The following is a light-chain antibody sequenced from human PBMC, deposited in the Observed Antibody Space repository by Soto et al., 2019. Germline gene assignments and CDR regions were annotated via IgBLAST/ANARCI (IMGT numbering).Light chain of an antibody. J-gene: IGKJ1*01. V-gene: IGKV3-15*01. CDR1: QSVSSN. CDR2: GAS. CDR3: QHYNNWPPWT. Sequence: EIVMTQSPATLYVSPGERATLSCRASQSVSSNLAWYQQKPGQAPRLLIYGASTRATGIPARFIGSGSGTEFTLTISSLQSEDFAVYYCQHYNNWPPWTFGQGTKVEIK.